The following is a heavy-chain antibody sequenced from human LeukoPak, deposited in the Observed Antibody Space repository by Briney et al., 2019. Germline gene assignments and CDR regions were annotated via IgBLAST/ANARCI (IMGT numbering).Heavy chain of an antibody. D-gene: IGHD3-22*01. CDR3: AKATGPNYYDSSPYYFDY. J-gene: IGHJ4*02. CDR1: GFTFDDYA. Sequence: GRSLRLSRAASGFTFDDYAMHWVRQAPGKGLEWVSGISWNSGSIGYADSVKGRFTISRDNAKNSLYLQMSSLRAEDMALYYCAKATGPNYYDSSPYYFDYWGQGTLVTVSS. V-gene: IGHV3-9*03. CDR2: ISWNSGSI.